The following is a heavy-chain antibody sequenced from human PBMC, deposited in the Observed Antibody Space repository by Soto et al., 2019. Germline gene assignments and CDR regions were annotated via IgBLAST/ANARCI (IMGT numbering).Heavy chain of an antibody. J-gene: IGHJ3*02. Sequence: SVKVSCTASGFTFTSSAMQWVRQARGQRLEWVGWIVVGSGSTHYAQKFQERVTITSDMSTSTAYMELSSLRSEDTAVYYCAADRYFDWLFPHDAFDIWGQGTMVTVSS. D-gene: IGHD3-9*01. CDR1: GFTFTSSA. V-gene: IGHV1-58*02. CDR3: AADRYFDWLFPHDAFDI. CDR2: IVVGSGST.